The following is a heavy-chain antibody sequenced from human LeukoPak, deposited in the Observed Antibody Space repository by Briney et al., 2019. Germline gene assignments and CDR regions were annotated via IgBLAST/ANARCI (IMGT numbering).Heavy chain of an antibody. CDR3: ARGTSSGYFQLYFDY. CDR1: GFTVSSNY. V-gene: IGHV3-53*01. Sequence: GGSLRLSCAASGFTVSSNYMTWVRQAPGKGLEWVSVIYSAGTTYYADSVKGRFTISRDNSKNTLYLQMNSLRAEDTAVYYCARGTSSGYFQLYFDYWGQGTLVTVSS. CDR2: IYSAGTT. J-gene: IGHJ4*02. D-gene: IGHD3-22*01.